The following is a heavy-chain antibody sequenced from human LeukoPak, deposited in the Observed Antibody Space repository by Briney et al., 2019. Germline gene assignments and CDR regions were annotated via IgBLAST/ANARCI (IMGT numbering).Heavy chain of an antibody. V-gene: IGHV4-34*01. CDR2: INHSGST. J-gene: IGHJ4*02. Sequence: SETLSLTCAVYGGSFSGFFWSWIRQPPGKGLEWIGEINHSGSTNYNPSLKSRVTISVDTSKNQFSLKLSSVTAADTAVYYCARGDGRDGLDYWGQGTLVTVSS. CDR3: ARGDGRDGLDY. CDR1: GGSFSGFF. D-gene: IGHD5-24*01.